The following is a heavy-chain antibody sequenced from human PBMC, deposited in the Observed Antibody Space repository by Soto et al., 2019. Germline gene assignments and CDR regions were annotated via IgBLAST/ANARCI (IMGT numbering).Heavy chain of an antibody. D-gene: IGHD5-12*01. Sequence: PSETLSLTCAVSGGAISSYDWSWIRQPPGKGLEWIGYIYYSGSANYNPSLKSRVTISVDTSKNQFSLKLSPVTDDHTALYYCVRMGKVATTFVDYWGQANLVTVSS. CDR2: IYYSGSA. J-gene: IGHJ4*02. CDR1: GGAISSYD. CDR3: VRMGKVATTFVDY. V-gene: IGHV4-59*08.